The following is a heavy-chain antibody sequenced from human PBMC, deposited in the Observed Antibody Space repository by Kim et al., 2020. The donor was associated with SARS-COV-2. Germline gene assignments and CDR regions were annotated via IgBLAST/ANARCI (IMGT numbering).Heavy chain of an antibody. CDR3: ARGLSPLSGSRLDF. CDR2: ISSSSRSM. V-gene: IGHV3-21*01. D-gene: IGHD2-15*01. Sequence: GGSRRLSCVASGFTFSSYSMNWVRQAPGKGLEWVSSISSSSRSMYYADSLKGRFTISRDNAKNSLFLRMSTLRAEDTAIYYCARGLSPLSGSRLDFWGEG. J-gene: IGHJ4*02. CDR1: GFTFSSYS.